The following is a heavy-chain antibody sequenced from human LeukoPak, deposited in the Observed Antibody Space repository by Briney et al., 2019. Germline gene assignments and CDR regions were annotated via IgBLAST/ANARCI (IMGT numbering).Heavy chain of an antibody. D-gene: IGHD1-1*01. J-gene: IGHJ4*02. Sequence: GASLRLSCGDSGSSFSSYSMNWVRQAPGKDLEWVSSISSSSKYIYYADSVKGRFTISRDNAKNSLYLQMNGLRADDTAVYYCARSPQGTGSPADYWGQGTLVTVSS. CDR1: GSSFSSYS. V-gene: IGHV3-21*01. CDR3: ARSPQGTGSPADY. CDR2: ISSSSKYI.